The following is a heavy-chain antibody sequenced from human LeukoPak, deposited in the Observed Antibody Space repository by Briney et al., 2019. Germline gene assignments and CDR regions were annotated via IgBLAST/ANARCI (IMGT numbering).Heavy chain of an antibody. Sequence: GGSLRLSCAASGFTFSSYGMHWVRQAPGKGLEWVAFIRYDGSNKYYADSVKGRFTISRDNSKNTLYLQMNSLRAEDTAVYYCAKELRSIRGHFDYWGQGTLVTVSS. CDR2: IRYDGSNK. D-gene: IGHD1-26*01. V-gene: IGHV3-30*02. J-gene: IGHJ4*02. CDR1: GFTFSSYG. CDR3: AKELRSIRGHFDY.